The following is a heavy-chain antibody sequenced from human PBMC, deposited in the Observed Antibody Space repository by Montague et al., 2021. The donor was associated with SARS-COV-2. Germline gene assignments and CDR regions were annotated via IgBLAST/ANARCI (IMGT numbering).Heavy chain of an antibody. V-gene: IGHV2-5*01. CDR2: IYWYDEG. CDR3: GHFLPQGSPNWCVDS. CDR1: GFSLDTSGKA. Sequence: PALVKPTQTLTLTCTFSGFSLDTSGKAVGWIRQPPGKALEWLAVIYWYDEGRYSPSLKSRLTISKGTSKNQVVLTMTNMDPVDTATYFCGHFLPQGSPNWCVDSWGRGTLVTVSS. J-gene: IGHJ2*01. D-gene: IGHD3-3*01.